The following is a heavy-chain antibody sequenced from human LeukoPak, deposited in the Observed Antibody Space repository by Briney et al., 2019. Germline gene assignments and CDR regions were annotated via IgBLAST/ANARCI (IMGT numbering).Heavy chain of an antibody. CDR2: IYYSGST. CDR1: GGSISSSSYY. CDR3: ARGQQWFDP. D-gene: IGHD6-13*01. J-gene: IGHJ5*02. V-gene: IGHV4-39*01. Sequence: SETLSLTCTVSGGSISSSSYYWGWIRQPPGKGLEWIGSIYYSGSTYYNPSLKSRVTISVDTSKNQFSLKLSSVTAADTAVYYCARGQQWFDPWGQGTLVTVSS.